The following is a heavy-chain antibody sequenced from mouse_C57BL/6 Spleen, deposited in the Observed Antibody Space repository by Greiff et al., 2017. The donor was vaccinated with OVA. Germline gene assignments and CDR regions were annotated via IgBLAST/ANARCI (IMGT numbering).Heavy chain of an antibody. V-gene: IGHV2-2*01. D-gene: IGHD2-4*01. J-gene: IGHJ1*03. CDR2: IWSGGST. Sequence: VQLQQSGPGPVQPSQSLSITCTVSGFSLTSYGVHWVRQSPGKGLEWLGVIWSGGSTDYNAAFISRLSISKDNSKSQVFFKMNSLQADDTAIYYCAGIYYDYWYFDVWGTGTTVTVSS. CDR3: AGIYYDYWYFDV. CDR1: GFSLTSYG.